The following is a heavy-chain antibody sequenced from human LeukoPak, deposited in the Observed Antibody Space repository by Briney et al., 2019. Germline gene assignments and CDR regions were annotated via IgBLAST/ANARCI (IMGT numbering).Heavy chain of an antibody. CDR2: IYSXGST. Sequence: GGSLRLSCAAXGXXVXXXYXXXXXXAXGXXLXXVXXIYSXGSTFYAGSVKGRFTISRDNSKNTLYLQMNSLRAEDTXVYYCARKGPTSSGYYDYWGQGTLVTVSS. V-gene: IGHV3-53*01. J-gene: IGHJ4*02. D-gene: IGHD3-22*01. CDR3: ARKGPTSSGYYDY. CDR1: GXXVXXXY.